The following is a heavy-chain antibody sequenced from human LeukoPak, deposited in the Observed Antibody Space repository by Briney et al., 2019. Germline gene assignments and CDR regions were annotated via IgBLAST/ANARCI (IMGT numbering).Heavy chain of an antibody. CDR2: IYYSGST. Sequence: SETLSLTCTVSGGSISSSSYYWGWIRQPPGKGLEWIGSIYYSGSTYYNPSLKSRVTISVDTSKNQFSLKLSSVTAADTAVYYCARAVVGAPGSWARNYYYYMDVWGKGTTVTVSS. J-gene: IGHJ6*03. D-gene: IGHD1-26*01. CDR3: ARAVVGAPGSWARNYYYYMDV. CDR1: GGSISSSSYY. V-gene: IGHV4-39*07.